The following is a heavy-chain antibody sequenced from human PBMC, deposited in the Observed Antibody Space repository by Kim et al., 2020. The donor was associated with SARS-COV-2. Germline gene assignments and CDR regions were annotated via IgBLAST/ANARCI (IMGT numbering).Heavy chain of an antibody. D-gene: IGHD6-13*01. CDR3: ARAAGSSSWYWFDP. Sequence: AVSVKSRITINPDTSKNQFSLQLNSVTPEDTAVYYCARAAGSSSWYWFDPWGQGTLVTVSS. J-gene: IGHJ5*02. V-gene: IGHV6-1*01.